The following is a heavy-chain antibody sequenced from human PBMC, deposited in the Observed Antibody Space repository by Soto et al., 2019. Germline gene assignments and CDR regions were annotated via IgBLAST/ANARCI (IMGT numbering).Heavy chain of an antibody. J-gene: IGHJ4*02. D-gene: IGHD2-8*02. V-gene: IGHV1-2*02. CDR2: INPDSGAT. Sequence: HEHLVQSGAEVKRPGASLKVSCKASGYSFTGYYIHWVRQAPGQGLEWMGWINPDSGATNYAQNFQGRLTLTSDTTISTASMDLTSLTSDDTAVYSCARGDYGTGGYPFPYFDYWGQGTLVIVSS. CDR1: GYSFTGYY. CDR3: ARGDYGTGGYPFPYFDY.